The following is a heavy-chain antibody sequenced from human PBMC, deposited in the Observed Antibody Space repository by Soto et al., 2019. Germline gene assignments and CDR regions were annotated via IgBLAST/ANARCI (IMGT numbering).Heavy chain of an antibody. Sequence: EVQLMESGGGLVQPGGSLRLSCAASGFSFSRYWMSWVRQAPGKGLEWVSAISGSGGSTYYADSVKGRFTISRDNSKNTLYLQMNSLRAEDTAVYYCAKDLGGSSWFLPLENYYYGMDVWGQGTTVTVSS. CDR1: GFSFSRYW. V-gene: IGHV3-23*01. CDR2: ISGSGGST. D-gene: IGHD6-13*01. CDR3: AKDLGGSSWFLPLENYYYGMDV. J-gene: IGHJ6*02.